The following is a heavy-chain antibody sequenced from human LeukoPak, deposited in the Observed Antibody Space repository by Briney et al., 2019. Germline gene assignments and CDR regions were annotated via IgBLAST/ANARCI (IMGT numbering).Heavy chain of an antibody. CDR2: IYYSGST. D-gene: IGHD3-3*01. CDR1: GGSISSHY. J-gene: IGHJ4*02. V-gene: IGHV4-59*11. CDR3: ARHDFWSGYPTDY. Sequence: PSETLSLTCTVSGGSISSHYWSWIRQPPGKGLEWIGYIYYSGSTNYNPSLKSRVTISVDTSKNQFSLKLSSVTAADTAVYYCARHDFWSGYPTDYWGQGTLVTVSS.